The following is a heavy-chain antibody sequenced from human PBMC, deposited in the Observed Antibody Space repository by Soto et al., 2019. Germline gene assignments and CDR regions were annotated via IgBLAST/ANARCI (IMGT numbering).Heavy chain of an antibody. CDR1: GGSFSGYY. D-gene: IGHD3-3*01. Sequence: PSETLSLTCAVYGGSFSGYYWSWIRQPPGKGLEWTGEINHSGSTNYNPSLKSRVTISVDTSKNQFSLKLSSVTAADTAVYYCARGYYDFWSGYYTTIRPVQVGYYYYYGMDVWGQGTRVTVSS. V-gene: IGHV4-34*01. CDR2: INHSGST. CDR3: ARGYYDFWSGYYTTIRPVQVGYYYYYGMDV. J-gene: IGHJ6*02.